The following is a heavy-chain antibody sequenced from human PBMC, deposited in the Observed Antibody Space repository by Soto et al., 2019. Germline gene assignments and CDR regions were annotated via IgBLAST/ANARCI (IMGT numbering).Heavy chain of an antibody. CDR2: ISRDGNAI. CDR1: GFIFSDYY. J-gene: IGHJ5*02. D-gene: IGHD1-1*01. CDR3: ARGAEMSSLTKWFDP. Sequence: PAASLRLSCAASGFIFSDYYVSWIRQAPGKGLEWLAYISRDGNAIFYADSVIGRFTVSRDNAKNSLFLQMDDLRAEDTAMFFCARGAEMSSLTKWFDPWGQGTLVTVSS. V-gene: IGHV3-11*01.